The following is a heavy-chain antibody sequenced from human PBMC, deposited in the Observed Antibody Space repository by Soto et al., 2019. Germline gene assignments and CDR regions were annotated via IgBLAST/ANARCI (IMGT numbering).Heavy chain of an antibody. V-gene: IGHV3-30*18. D-gene: IGHD3-16*01. Sequence: APGKGLEWVALISYEGSNQYYADSVKGRFTISRDITKNTVILQMNSLKSEDTAVYYCAKGLRETQRYLQHWGQGTLVTVSS. CDR2: ISYEGSNQ. CDR3: AKGLRETQRYLQH. J-gene: IGHJ1*01.